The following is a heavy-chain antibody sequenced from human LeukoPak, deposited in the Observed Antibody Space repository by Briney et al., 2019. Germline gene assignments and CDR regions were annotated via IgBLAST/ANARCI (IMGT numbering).Heavy chain of an antibody. CDR1: GGSISSYY. CDR2: IYTSGST. D-gene: IGHD3-22*01. J-gene: IGHJ3*02. V-gene: IGHV4-4*07. CDR3: ARDQNYYDSSGLAFDI. Sequence: PSETLSLTCTVSGGSISSYYWSWIRQPAGKGLEWIGRIYTSGSTNYNPSLKSRVTMSVDTSKNQFSLKLSSVTAADTAVYYCARDQNYYDSSGLAFDIWGQGTMVTVSS.